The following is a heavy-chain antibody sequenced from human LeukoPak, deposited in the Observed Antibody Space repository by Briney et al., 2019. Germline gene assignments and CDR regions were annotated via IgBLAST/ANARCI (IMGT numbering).Heavy chain of an antibody. V-gene: IGHV1-69*05. CDR3: ARGRRIQLWPTAFDI. D-gene: IGHD5-18*01. J-gene: IGHJ3*02. Sequence: SVKVSCKASGGTFSSYAISWVRQAPGQGLERMGGIIPIFGTANYAQKFQGRVTISTDESTSTAYMELSSLRSEDTAVYYCARGRRIQLWPTAFDIWGQGTMVTVSS. CDR1: GGTFSSYA. CDR2: IIPIFGTA.